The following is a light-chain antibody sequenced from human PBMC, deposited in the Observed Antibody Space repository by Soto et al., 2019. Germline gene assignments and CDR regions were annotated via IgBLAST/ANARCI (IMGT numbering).Light chain of an antibody. CDR1: SSDIGYYNY. Sequence: QSVLTQPASVSGSPGQSITISCTGTSSDIGYYNYVSWYQQRPGKAPKLLIYEVSNRPSGDSNRFSGSKSDNTASLTISGLQAEDEADYYCSSYTGSTNYVFGTGTKVTVL. V-gene: IGLV2-14*01. CDR2: EVS. J-gene: IGLJ1*01. CDR3: SSYTGSTNYV.